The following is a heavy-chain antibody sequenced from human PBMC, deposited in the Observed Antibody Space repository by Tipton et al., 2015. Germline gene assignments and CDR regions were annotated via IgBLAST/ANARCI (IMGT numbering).Heavy chain of an antibody. D-gene: IGHD6-19*01. CDR3: ARAEISSGWTVRGYLDY. CDR2: IFNRQNI. CDR1: GGPISGYY. V-gene: IGHV4-59*01. J-gene: IGHJ4*02. Sequence: TLSLTCTVSGGPISGYYWSWMRQPPGKGLEWIGYIFNRQNINYNTSLKSRITISVDMSKSQFSLNVSSVTPADTAVYYCARAEISSGWTVRGYLDYWGQGTLVTVSS.